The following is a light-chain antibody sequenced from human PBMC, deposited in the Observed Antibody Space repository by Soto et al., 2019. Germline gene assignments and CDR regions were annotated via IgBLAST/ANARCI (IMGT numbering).Light chain of an antibody. J-gene: IGLJ1*01. CDR3: AAWDDSLNGRFYD. V-gene: IGLV1-44*01. CDR2: SNN. CDR1: SSNIGSNT. Sequence: QSVLTQPPSASGTPGQRVTISCSGSSSNIGSNTVNWYQQLPGTAPKLLIYSNNQRPSGVPDRFSGSKSGTSASLAISGLQSEDEADYYCAAWDDSLNGRFYDFGTGTKVTVL.